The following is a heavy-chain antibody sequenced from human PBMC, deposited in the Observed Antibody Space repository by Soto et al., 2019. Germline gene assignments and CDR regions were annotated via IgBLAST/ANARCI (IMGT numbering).Heavy chain of an antibody. CDR1: GFAFSSYG. D-gene: IGHD3-16*01. J-gene: IGHJ6*02. CDR3: AKDLLGMGEGYGMDV. CDR2: ITYDGGNK. V-gene: IGHV3-30*18. Sequence: PGGSLRLSCAASGFAFSSYGIQWVRQAPGKGLEWVAVITYDGGNKYYADSVKGRFTASKDKSKNTLYLEMNSLRAEDTAVYYCAKDLLGMGEGYGMDVWGQGTTVTVSS.